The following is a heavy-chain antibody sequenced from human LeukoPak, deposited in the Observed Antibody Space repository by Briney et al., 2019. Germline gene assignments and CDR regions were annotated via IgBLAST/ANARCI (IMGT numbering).Heavy chain of an antibody. CDR2: VRSKDDGYAT. D-gene: IGHD2-21*02. CDR3: NKQPQGTATVDY. CDR1: GFIFSDSP. J-gene: IGHJ4*01. Sequence: QSGGSLKLSCAASGFIFSDSPIHWVRQASGNGLEWVGRVRSKDDGYATGYAASVKGRFTISRDDSKNMVYLQMNSLKTEDTAVYYCNKQPQGTATVDYWGQGTLVTVSS. V-gene: IGHV3-73*01.